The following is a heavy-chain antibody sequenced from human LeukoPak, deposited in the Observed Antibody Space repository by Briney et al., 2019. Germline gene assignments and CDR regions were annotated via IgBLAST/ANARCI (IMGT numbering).Heavy chain of an antibody. CDR2: ISTYNGNT. J-gene: IGHJ6*03. V-gene: IGHV1-18*01. Sequence: PGASVKVSCKAPGYTFTNFGISWVRQAPGQGLEWMGWISTYNGNTYYAQTLQGRVTMTTDTSTSTAYMELRSLRSDDTAVYYCAREPRYSSSSVSNYYYYYYMDVWGKGTTVTVSS. CDR3: AREPRYSSSSVSNYYYYYYMDV. CDR1: GYTFTNFG. D-gene: IGHD6-6*01.